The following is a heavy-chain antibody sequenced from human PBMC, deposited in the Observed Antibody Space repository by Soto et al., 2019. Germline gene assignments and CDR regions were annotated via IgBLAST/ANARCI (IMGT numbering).Heavy chain of an antibody. J-gene: IGHJ1*01. CDR3: ARGLPDIVVVVAATQYFQH. CDR1: GFTFSSYW. D-gene: IGHD2-15*01. Sequence: GGSLRLSCAASGFTFSSYWMSWVRQAPGKGLEWVANIKQDGSEKYYVDSVKGRFTISRDNAKNSLYLQMNSLRAEDTAVYYCARGLPDIVVVVAATQYFQHWGQGTLVTVSS. CDR2: IKQDGSEK. V-gene: IGHV3-7*01.